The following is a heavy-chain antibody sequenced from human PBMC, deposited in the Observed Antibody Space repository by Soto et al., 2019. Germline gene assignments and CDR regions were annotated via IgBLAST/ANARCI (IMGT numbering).Heavy chain of an antibody. CDR2: IYYSGST. Sequence: PSETLSLTCTVSGGSVSIGSYYWSCIRQPPGKGLEWIAYIYYSGSTTYNPSLKSRVAISMDTSKNQFSLKLSSVTAADTAIYYCARADSDSFWFDPWGQGTLVTVSS. V-gene: IGHV4-61*01. CDR1: GGSVSIGSYY. CDR3: ARADSDSFWFDP. J-gene: IGHJ5*02. D-gene: IGHD6-6*01.